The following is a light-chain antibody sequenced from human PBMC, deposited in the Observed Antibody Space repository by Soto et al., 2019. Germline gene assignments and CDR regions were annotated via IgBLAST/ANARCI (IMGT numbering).Light chain of an antibody. Sequence: IQLTQAPSTLSASVGDRVTITCRASQSVQTWLAWFQQKPGKAPNLLIYKATTLETGVPSRFSGSGSETEFTLNISSLQTDDFATYYCQHYNSYSEAFGQGTK. J-gene: IGKJ1*01. V-gene: IGKV1-5*03. CDR1: QSVQTW. CDR2: KAT. CDR3: QHYNSYSEA.